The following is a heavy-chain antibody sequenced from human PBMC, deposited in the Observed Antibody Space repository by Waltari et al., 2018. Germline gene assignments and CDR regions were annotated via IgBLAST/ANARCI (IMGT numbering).Heavy chain of an antibody. V-gene: IGHV1-69*10. CDR3: ARGGYDFWSGNWKNPMDV. CDR2: IIPILGIA. D-gene: IGHD3-3*01. CDR1: GGTLSSYA. Sequence: QVQLVQSGAEVKKPGSSVKVSCKASGGTLSSYASRWVRQAPGQGLEWMGGIIPILGIANYAQKFQGRVTITADKSTSTAYMELSSLRSEDTAVYYCARGGYDFWSGNWKNPMDVWGQGTTVTVSS. J-gene: IGHJ6*02.